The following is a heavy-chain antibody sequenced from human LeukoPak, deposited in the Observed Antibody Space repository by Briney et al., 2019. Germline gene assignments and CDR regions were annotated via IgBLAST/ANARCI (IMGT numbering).Heavy chain of an antibody. V-gene: IGHV5-51*01. Sequence: GESLQISCKGSGYTFSNYWIGWVRQMPGKGLEWMGIIYPADSDTRYSPSFQGQVTISADKSISTAYLQWSSLKASDTAMYYCARFYTSNWTHFQHWGQGTLVTVSS. CDR2: IYPADSDT. J-gene: IGHJ1*01. D-gene: IGHD1-20*01. CDR1: GYTFSNYW. CDR3: ARFYTSNWTHFQH.